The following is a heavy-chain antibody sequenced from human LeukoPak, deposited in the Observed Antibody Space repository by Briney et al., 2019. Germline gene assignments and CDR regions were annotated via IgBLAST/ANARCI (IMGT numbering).Heavy chain of an antibody. CDR1: GDSISSYY. D-gene: IGHD6-6*01. V-gene: IGHV4-4*09. J-gene: IGHJ4*02. CDR3: ARLTRLSTSPDRYYLDY. CDR2: IYTSGGT. Sequence: TSETLSLTCTVSGDSISSYYWSWIRQPPGKGLEWIGYIYTSGGTNYIPSLEGRVTISIDTSKNQFSLKLSSVTAADSAVYYCARLTRLSTSPDRYYLDYWGQGTLVTVSS.